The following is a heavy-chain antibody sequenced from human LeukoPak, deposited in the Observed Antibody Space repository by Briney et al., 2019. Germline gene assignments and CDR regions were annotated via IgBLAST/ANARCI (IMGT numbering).Heavy chain of an antibody. CDR3: ASGGGNLLPYFDPKYYYYMDV. CDR1: GGTFSGYY. J-gene: IGHJ6*03. CDR2: INHSGRT. Sequence: SETLSLTCAVYGGTFSGYYCAWIRQPPGKGLEWIGEINHSGRTNYNPSLKSRVTISVDTSKRQFTLKLTSVTAADTAVYYCASGGGNLLPYFDPKYYYYMDVWGKGTTVTVSS. D-gene: IGHD3-9*01. V-gene: IGHV4-34*01.